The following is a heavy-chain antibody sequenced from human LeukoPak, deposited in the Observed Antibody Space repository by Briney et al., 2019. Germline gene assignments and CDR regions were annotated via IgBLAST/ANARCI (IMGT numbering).Heavy chain of an antibody. CDR1: GYSFTSYW. V-gene: IGHV5-51*01. CDR3: ASMQQEGTWSWVY. Sequence: PGESLKISCKGSGYSFTSYWIGWVRQMPGKGLEWMGIIYPDDSDTRYSPSFQGQVTISADKSISTAYLQWSSLKASDTAMYYCASMQQEGTWSWVYWGQGTLVTVSS. D-gene: IGHD6-13*01. CDR2: IYPDDSDT. J-gene: IGHJ4*02.